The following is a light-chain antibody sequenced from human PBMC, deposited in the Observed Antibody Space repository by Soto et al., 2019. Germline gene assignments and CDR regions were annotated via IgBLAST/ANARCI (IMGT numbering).Light chain of an antibody. J-gene: IGKJ5*01. Sequence: DIPMTQSPSTLSASVGDRVTITCRASQSISSWLAWYQQKPGKAPKVLIYKASILESGVPSRFSGSGSGTEFTLTISSLQPDDFATYYCQQYNNDLITFGQGTRLEIK. V-gene: IGKV1-5*03. CDR2: KAS. CDR1: QSISSW. CDR3: QQYNNDLIT.